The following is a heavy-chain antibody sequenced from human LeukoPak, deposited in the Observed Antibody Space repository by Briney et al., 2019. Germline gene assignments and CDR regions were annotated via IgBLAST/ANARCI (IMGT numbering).Heavy chain of an antibody. CDR2: XXXXXXXX. D-gene: IGHD3-22*01. CDR1: GXXXXGYX. J-gene: IGHJ6*02. V-gene: IGHV3-21*01. CDR3: VGGDYYDSSGFPFYYYYGMDV. Sequence: PGGSLRLSCAASGXXXXGYXXNXXRQAXXXXXXXXXXXXXXXXXXYYADSVKGRFTISRDNAKNSLYLQMNSLRAEDTAVYYCVGGDYYDSSGFPFYYYYGMDVWGQGTTVTVSS.